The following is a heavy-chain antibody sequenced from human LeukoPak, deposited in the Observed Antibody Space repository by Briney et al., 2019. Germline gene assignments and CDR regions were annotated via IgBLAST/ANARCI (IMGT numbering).Heavy chain of an antibody. Sequence: SETLSLTCAVYGGSFSGYYWSWIRQPPGKGLEWIGEINHSGSTNYNPSLKSRVTISVDKSKNQFSLKLSSVTAADTAVYYCAIIAVAGTGEVFDYWGQGTLVTVSS. V-gene: IGHV4-34*01. CDR1: GGSFSGYY. CDR2: INHSGST. CDR3: AIIAVAGTGEVFDY. J-gene: IGHJ4*02. D-gene: IGHD6-19*01.